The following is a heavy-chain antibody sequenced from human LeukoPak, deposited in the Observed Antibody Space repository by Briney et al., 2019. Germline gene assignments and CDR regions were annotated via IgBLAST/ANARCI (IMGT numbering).Heavy chain of an antibody. CDR1: GGPINSYY. J-gene: IGHJ3*02. CDR3: AREDTAMVRTAFDI. Sequence: KPPETLSLTCTVSGGPINSYYWSWIRQPPGKGLEWIGYIYYSGSTNYNPSLKSRVTISVDTSKNQFSLKLSSVTAADTAVYFCAREDTAMVRTAFDIWGQGTMVTVSS. CDR2: IYYSGST. D-gene: IGHD5-18*01. V-gene: IGHV4-59*01.